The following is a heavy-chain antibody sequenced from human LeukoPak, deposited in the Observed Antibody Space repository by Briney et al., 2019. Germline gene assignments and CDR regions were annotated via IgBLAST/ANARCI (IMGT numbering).Heavy chain of an antibody. Sequence: GASVKVSCKASGGTFSSYATSWVRQAPGQGLEWMGEIIPIFGTANYAQKFQGRVTITADESTSTAYMELSSLRSEDTAVYYCGRGGDYGAEDDAFDIWGQGTMVTVSS. CDR2: IIPIFGTA. CDR3: GRGGDYGAEDDAFDI. V-gene: IGHV1-69*13. J-gene: IGHJ3*02. D-gene: IGHD4-17*01. CDR1: GGTFSSYA.